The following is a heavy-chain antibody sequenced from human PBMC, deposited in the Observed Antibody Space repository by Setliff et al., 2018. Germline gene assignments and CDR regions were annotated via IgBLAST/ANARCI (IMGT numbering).Heavy chain of an antibody. J-gene: IGHJ4*02. Sequence: ASVKVSCKASGYTFASYYMHWVRQAPGQGLEWMGMVNPGGGSSTSTQRFQGRVTMTRDTSTNTAYMELTRLTSDDTAMYYCARDLLGSQGRTFDLWGQGTLVTVSS. CDR3: ARDLLGSQGRTFDL. CDR1: GYTFASYY. D-gene: IGHD1-26*01. V-gene: IGHV1-46*01. CDR2: VNPGGGSS.